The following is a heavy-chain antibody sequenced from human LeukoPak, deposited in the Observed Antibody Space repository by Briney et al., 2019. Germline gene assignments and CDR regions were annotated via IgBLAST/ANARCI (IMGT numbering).Heavy chain of an antibody. CDR1: GFTFSSYS. CDR3: ARATAAGVFDY. V-gene: IGHV3-48*01. J-gene: IGHJ4*02. CDR2: ISSSSSTI. D-gene: IGHD6-13*01. Sequence: GGSLRLSCAASGFTFSSYSMNWVRQAPGKGLEWVSYISSSSSTIYYADSVKGRFTISRDNAKNSLYLQMNSLRAEDTAVYYCARATAAGVFDYWGQGTLVTVSS.